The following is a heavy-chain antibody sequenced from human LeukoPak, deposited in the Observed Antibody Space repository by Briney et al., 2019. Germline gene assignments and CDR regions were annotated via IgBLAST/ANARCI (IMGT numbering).Heavy chain of an antibody. CDR3: ATGGFLYWIQT. D-gene: IGHD3-16*01. CDR1: GYSLSDGFY. CDR2: IYHTGNT. Sequence: SETLSLTCSVPGYSLSDGFYWGWVRQPPGKGLEWIGTIYHTGNTYYNPSLESRITISVDTSKNQFSLKLTSVTATDTAVYYCATGGFLYWIQTWGQGTLVTVSS. V-gene: IGHV4-38-2*02. J-gene: IGHJ5*02.